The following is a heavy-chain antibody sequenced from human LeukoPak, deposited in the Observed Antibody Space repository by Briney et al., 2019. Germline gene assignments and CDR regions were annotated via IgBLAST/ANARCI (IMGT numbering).Heavy chain of an antibody. Sequence: SETLSLTCTVAGGSISSYYWSWIRQPPGKGLEWIGYIYYSGGTNYNPSLKSRVTISVDTSKNQFSLKLSSVTAADTAVYYCARWPEGWFDPWGQGTLVTVSS. CDR1: GGSISSYY. V-gene: IGHV4-59*01. CDR2: IYYSGGT. J-gene: IGHJ5*02. CDR3: ARWPEGWFDP.